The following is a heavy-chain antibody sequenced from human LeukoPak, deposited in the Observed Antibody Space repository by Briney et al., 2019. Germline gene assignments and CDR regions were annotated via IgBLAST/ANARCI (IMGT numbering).Heavy chain of an antibody. CDR1: GYTFTSYG. D-gene: IGHD1-1*01. V-gene: IGHV1-18*01. J-gene: IGHJ6*02. Sequence: AASVKVSCKASGYTFTSYGISWVRQAPGQGLEWMGWISAYNGNTNYAQKLQGRVTMTTDTSSSTAYMELRSLRSDDTAVYYCARNVQNYYYGMDVWGQGTTVTVSS. CDR3: ARNVQNYYYGMDV. CDR2: ISAYNGNT.